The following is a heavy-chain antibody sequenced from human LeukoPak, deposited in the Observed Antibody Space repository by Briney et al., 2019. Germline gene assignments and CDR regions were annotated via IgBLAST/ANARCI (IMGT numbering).Heavy chain of an antibody. J-gene: IGHJ4*02. CDR3: AREGGYDSAPDY. V-gene: IGHV3-30*04. CDR1: GFTFSSYA. CDR2: ISYDGSNK. Sequence: PGRSLRLSCAASGFTFSSYAMHWVRQAPGKGLEWVAVISYDGSNKYYADSVKGRFTISRDNSKNTLHLQMNSLRAEDTAVYYCAREGGYDSAPDYWGQGTLVTVSS. D-gene: IGHD5-12*01.